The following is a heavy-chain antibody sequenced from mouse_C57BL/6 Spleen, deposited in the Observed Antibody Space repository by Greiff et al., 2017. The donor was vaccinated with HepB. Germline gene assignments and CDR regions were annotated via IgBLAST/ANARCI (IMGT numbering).Heavy chain of an antibody. CDR1: GFTFSDYG. J-gene: IGHJ1*03. Sequence: EVKLVESGGGLVKPGGSLKLSCAASGFTFSDYGMHWVRQAPEKGLEWVAYISSGSSTIYYADTVKGRFTISRDNAKNTLFLQMTSLRSEDTAMYYCASWDGYYWYFDVWGTGTTVTVSS. CDR2: ISSGSSTI. D-gene: IGHD2-3*01. CDR3: ASWDGYYWYFDV. V-gene: IGHV5-17*01.